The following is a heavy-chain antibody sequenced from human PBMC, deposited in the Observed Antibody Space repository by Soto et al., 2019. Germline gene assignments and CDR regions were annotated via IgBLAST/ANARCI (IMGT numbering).Heavy chain of an antibody. CDR2: IIPILGIA. CDR3: ARSWELLYFQH. Sequence: QVQLVQSGAEVKKPGSSVKVSCKASGGTFSSYTISWVRQAPGQGLEWMGRIIPILGIANYAQKFQGRVTITADKSTSTAYMELSSLRSDDTAVYYCARSWELLYFQHWGQGTLVTVSS. CDR1: GGTFSSYT. J-gene: IGHJ1*01. V-gene: IGHV1-69*02. D-gene: IGHD1-26*01.